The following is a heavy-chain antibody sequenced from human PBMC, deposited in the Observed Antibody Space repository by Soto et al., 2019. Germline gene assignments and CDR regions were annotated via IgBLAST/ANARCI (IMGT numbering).Heavy chain of an antibody. CDR2: IYYSGST. V-gene: IGHV4-30-4*01. J-gene: IGHJ4*02. Sequence: LSLTCTVSGGSISSGDYYWSWIRQPPGKGLEWIGYIYYSGSTYYNPSLKSRVTISVDTSKNQFSLKLSSVTAADTAVYYCARGGEGLNGTLYYFDYWGQGTLVTVSS. D-gene: IGHD1-7*01. CDR1: GGSISSGDYY. CDR3: ARGGEGLNGTLYYFDY.